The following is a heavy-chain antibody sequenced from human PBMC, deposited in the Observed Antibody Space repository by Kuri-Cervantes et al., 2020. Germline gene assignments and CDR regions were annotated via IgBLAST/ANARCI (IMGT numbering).Heavy chain of an antibody. CDR3: ARDKRTRGTFDI. Sequence: GGSLRLSCAASGFTFSHYAMTWVRQAPGKGPEWVSTISGNGDPYYAKSVEGRFIISRDNSKNTLYLQMNRLRVEDTAVYFCARDKRTRGTFDIWGQGTMVTVSS. V-gene: IGHV3-23*01. CDR1: GFTFSHYA. D-gene: IGHD3-16*01. CDR2: ISGNGDP. J-gene: IGHJ3*02.